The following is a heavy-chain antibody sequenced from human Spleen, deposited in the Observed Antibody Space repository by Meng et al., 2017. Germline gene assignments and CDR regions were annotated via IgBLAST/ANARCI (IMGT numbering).Heavy chain of an antibody. CDR3: ARRGFDY. Sequence: VQLVESGGGFVKPGGSLRLSCAASGYTFTGYYMHWVRQAPGQGLEWMGRINPNSGDTNYAQKFQGRVTMTRDTSISTAYMELSRLKSNDTAVYYCARRGFDYWGQGTLVTVSS. J-gene: IGHJ4*02. CDR1: GYTFTGYY. CDR2: INPNSGDT. V-gene: IGHV1-2*06.